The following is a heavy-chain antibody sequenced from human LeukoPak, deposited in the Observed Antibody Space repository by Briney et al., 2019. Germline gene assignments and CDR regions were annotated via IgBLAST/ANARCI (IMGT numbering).Heavy chain of an antibody. D-gene: IGHD6-13*01. Sequence: GGSLRLSCAASGFTFSSYAMSWVRQAPGKGLEWVSTITTSGGSTYYADSVKGRFTISRDDAKNSLYLQMHSLRPEDTALYYCAKRSAAGTVGYFDYWGQGTLVTVSS. CDR2: ITTSGGST. V-gene: IGHV3-23*01. J-gene: IGHJ4*02. CDR3: AKRSAAGTVGYFDY. CDR1: GFTFSSYA.